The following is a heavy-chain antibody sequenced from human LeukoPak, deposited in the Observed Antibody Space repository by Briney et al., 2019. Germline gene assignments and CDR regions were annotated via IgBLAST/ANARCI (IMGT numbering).Heavy chain of an antibody. CDR2: ITSSGGTI. D-gene: IGHD3-10*01. Sequence: HSGRSLRLSCAASGFTFSDHGMNWVRQAPGKGLEWVSYITSSGGTIYYADSVKGRFTISRDNAKNSPYLQMHSLRAEDTAVYYCASRPPPSRGPYDYWGQGTLVTVSS. J-gene: IGHJ4*02. V-gene: IGHV3-48*04. CDR1: GFTFSDHG. CDR3: ASRPPPSRGPYDY.